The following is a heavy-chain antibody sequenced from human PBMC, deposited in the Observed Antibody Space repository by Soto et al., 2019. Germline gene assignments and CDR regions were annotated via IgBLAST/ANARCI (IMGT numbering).Heavy chain of an antibody. D-gene: IGHD2-21*02. J-gene: IGHJ6*02. CDR2: IRTKASSGVT. V-gene: IGHV3-73*02. Sequence: EVQLVESGGGLVQPGGSLKLSCAGSGFSFSTSAFHWVRQAAGKGLEWVGRIRTKASSGVTHYAASVRGRFIVSRDDSKKKAYLQMNSVKTEDTAVYYCVRGRVDSYFYGMAVWGQGTTVIVSS. CDR3: VRGRVDSYFYGMAV. CDR1: GFSFSTSA.